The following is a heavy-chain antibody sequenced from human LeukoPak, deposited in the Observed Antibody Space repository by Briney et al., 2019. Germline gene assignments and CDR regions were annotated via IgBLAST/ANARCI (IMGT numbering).Heavy chain of an antibody. J-gene: IGHJ4*02. CDR3: ANGAHPDSSHYYFDY. Sequence: GGSLRLSCAASGFTFSRYGMRGVRQARGKGGEGVSAITGRGVRTYNGDSVKGRFTISRDNSKNTVFLQMNSLRGEDTAVYYCANGAHPDSSHYYFDYWGQGAQVTVSS. CDR2: ITGRGVRT. V-gene: IGHV3-23*01. D-gene: IGHD2-2*01. CDR1: GFTFSRYG.